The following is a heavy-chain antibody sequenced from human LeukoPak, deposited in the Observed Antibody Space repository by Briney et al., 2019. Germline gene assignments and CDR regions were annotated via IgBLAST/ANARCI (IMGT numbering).Heavy chain of an antibody. J-gene: IGHJ4*02. Sequence: GGSLRLSCAASGFTFSSYAITWVRQAPGKGLEWVSAVSSNGAKTYYADSVKGRFTISRDNYKNMVFLQMNSLRAEDTAVYYCAAIYEADYWGQGTLVTVSS. CDR1: GFTFSSYA. CDR3: AAIYEADY. V-gene: IGHV3-23*01. CDR2: VSSNGAKT. D-gene: IGHD3-16*01.